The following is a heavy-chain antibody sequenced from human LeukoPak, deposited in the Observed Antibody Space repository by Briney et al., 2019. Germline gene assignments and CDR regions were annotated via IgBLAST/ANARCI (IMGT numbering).Heavy chain of an antibody. Sequence: SETLSLTCTVSGGSISSYYWSWIRQPAGKGLEWIGRIYTSGSTNYNASLKSRVSMSVDTSKNQFSLKLSSVTAADTAVFYCARENSGSYREFDYWGLGTLVTVSS. CDR1: GGSISSYY. D-gene: IGHD1-26*01. CDR3: ARENSGSYREFDY. CDR2: IYTSGST. V-gene: IGHV4-4*07. J-gene: IGHJ4*02.